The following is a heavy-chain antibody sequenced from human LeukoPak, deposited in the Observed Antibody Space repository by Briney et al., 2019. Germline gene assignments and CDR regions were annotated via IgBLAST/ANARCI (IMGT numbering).Heavy chain of an antibody. J-gene: IGHJ4*02. CDR1: GFTFSSYG. Sequence: PGGSLRLSCAASGFTFSSYGMSWVRQAPGKGLEWVSATSGSGGNRYYADSVKGRFTISRDNSKNILYLQMNSLRADDTAVYYCAKTPVHYSSIWYFFDYWGQGTLVTVSS. V-gene: IGHV3-23*01. CDR3: AKTPVHYSSIWYFFDY. D-gene: IGHD6-13*01. CDR2: TSGSGGNR.